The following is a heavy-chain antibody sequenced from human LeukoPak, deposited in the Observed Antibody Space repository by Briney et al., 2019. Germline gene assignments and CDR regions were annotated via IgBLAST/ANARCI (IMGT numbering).Heavy chain of an antibody. CDR1: GGSISSYY. J-gene: IGHJ4*02. V-gene: IGHV4-59*01. Sequence: PSETLSLTCTVSGGSISSYYWSWIRQPPGKGLEWIGYIYYSGSTKYNPSLKSRVTISVDTSKNQSSLKLSSVTAADTAVYYCARDRVGVRAFDYWGQGTLVTVSS. CDR2: IYYSGST. D-gene: IGHD3-10*01. CDR3: ARDRVGVRAFDY.